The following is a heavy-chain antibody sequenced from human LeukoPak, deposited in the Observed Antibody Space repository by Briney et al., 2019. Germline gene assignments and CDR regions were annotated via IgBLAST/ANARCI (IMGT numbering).Heavy chain of an antibody. Sequence: GGPLRLSCAASGFTFSNAWMNWVRQAPGKGLEWVGRIKTKTDGGTTDYAAPVKGRLTTSRDDSKNTLYLQMSSLRTEDTAVYYCTTDSIAVTGTANWGQGTLVTVSS. J-gene: IGHJ4*02. V-gene: IGHV3-15*07. CDR1: GFTFSNAW. CDR2: IKTKTDGGTT. CDR3: TTDSIAVTGTAN. D-gene: IGHD6-19*01.